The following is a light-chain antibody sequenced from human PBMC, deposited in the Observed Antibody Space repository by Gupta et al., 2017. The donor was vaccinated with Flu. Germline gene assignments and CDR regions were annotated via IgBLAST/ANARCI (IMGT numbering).Light chain of an antibody. Sequence: SYELTQPPSVSVSPGQTASITCSGDKLGDKYACWYQQKPGQSPVVVIYQDSKRSSGIPERFSGSNSGNTATLTISGTQAMDEADYYCQAWDSSTGVFGGGTKLTVL. V-gene: IGLV3-1*01. CDR2: QDS. CDR1: KLGDKY. J-gene: IGLJ3*02. CDR3: QAWDSSTGV.